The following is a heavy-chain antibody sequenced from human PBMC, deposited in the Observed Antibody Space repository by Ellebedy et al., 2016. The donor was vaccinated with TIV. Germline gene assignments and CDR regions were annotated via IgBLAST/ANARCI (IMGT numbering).Heavy chain of an antibody. CDR3: ASVAVAGTDYYYYMDV. D-gene: IGHD6-19*01. V-gene: IGHV4-34*01. CDR2: INHSGST. J-gene: IGHJ6*03. Sequence: SETLSLTXAVYGGSFSGYYWSWIRQPPGKGLEWIGEINHSGSTNYNPSLKSRVTISVDTSKNQFSLKLSSVTAADTAVYYCASVAVAGTDYYYYMDVWGKGTTVTVSS. CDR1: GGSFSGYY.